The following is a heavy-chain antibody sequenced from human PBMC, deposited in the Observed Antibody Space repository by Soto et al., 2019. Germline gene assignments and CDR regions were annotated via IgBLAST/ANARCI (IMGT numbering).Heavy chain of an antibody. CDR2: ISYDGSNK. Sequence: PGGSLRLSCAASGFTFSSYGMHWVRQAPGKGLEWVAIISYDGSNKKYVDSVKGRFTISRDNSKNTLYLQMNSLRAEDTAVYYCAKDTYYHDSSAYYVFDYWGQGTLVTVSS. CDR3: AKDTYYHDSSAYYVFDY. J-gene: IGHJ4*02. D-gene: IGHD3-22*01. V-gene: IGHV3-30*18. CDR1: GFTFSSYG.